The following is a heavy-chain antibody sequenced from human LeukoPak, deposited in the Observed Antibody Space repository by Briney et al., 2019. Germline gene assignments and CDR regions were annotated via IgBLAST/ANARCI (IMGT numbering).Heavy chain of an antibody. CDR2: IYYSGST. Sequence: SETLSLTCTVSGDSISSYYWSWIQQPPGKGLEWIGYIYYSGSTNYNPSLKSRVTISVDTSKNQFSLELSSVTAADTAVYYCARASSGQRRHGYNYYYYYYMDVWGKGTTVTVSS. J-gene: IGHJ6*03. CDR3: ARASSGQRRHGYNYYYYYYMDV. V-gene: IGHV4-59*01. D-gene: IGHD5-24*01. CDR1: GDSISSYY.